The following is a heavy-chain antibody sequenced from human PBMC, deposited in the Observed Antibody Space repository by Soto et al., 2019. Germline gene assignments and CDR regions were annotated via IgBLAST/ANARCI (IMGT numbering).Heavy chain of an antibody. V-gene: IGHV3-21*01. Sequence: GGSLRLSCAASGFTFSSYSMNWVRQAPGKGLEWVSSISSSSSYIYYADSVKGRFTISRDNAKNSPYLQMNSLRAEDTAVYYCARDLSIAARMTNWGQGTMVTVSS. CDR1: GFTFSSYS. CDR2: ISSSSSYI. D-gene: IGHD6-6*01. J-gene: IGHJ3*01. CDR3: ARDLSIAARMTN.